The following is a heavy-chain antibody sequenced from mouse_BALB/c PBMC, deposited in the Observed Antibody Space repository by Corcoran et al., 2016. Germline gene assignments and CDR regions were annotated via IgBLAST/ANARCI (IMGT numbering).Heavy chain of an antibody. CDR2: IYWDDDK. CDR1: GFSLSTSGMG. V-gene: IGHV8-12*01. Sequence: QVTLKESGPGILQPSQTLSLTCSFSGFSLSTSGMGVSWIRQPSGKGLEWLAHIYWDDDKRYNPSLKSRLTISKDTSRNQVFLKITSVDTADTVTYYCARRGDYEAMDYWGQGTSVTVSS. J-gene: IGHJ4*01. CDR3: ARRGDYEAMDY.